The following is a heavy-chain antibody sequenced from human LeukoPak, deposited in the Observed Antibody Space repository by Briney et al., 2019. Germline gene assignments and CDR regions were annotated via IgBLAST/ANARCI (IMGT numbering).Heavy chain of an antibody. CDR2: IIPIFGTA. CDR1: GYTFTSYG. V-gene: IGHV1-69*13. D-gene: IGHD2-15*01. CDR3: ARGVVEYYYGMDV. J-gene: IGHJ6*02. Sequence: ASVKVSCKASGYTFTSYGISWVRQAPGQGLEWMGGIIPIFGTANYAQKFQGRVTITADESTSTAYMELSSLRSEDTAVYYCARGVVEYYYGMDVWGQGTSVTVSS.